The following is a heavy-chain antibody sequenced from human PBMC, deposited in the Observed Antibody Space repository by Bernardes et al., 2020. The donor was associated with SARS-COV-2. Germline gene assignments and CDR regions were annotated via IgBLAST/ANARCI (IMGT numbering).Heavy chain of an antibody. V-gene: IGHV4-39*01. J-gene: IGHJ6*02. Sequence: SETLSLTCTVSGGSINSINYYWGWIRQPPGKGLEWIGSMSYSGSTYYNPSLKSRVTISVDTSKNQFSLKLSSVTAADTAVYYCTLYSSSYYSMDVWGQGSTVTVSS. D-gene: IGHD6-13*01. CDR3: TLYSSSYYSMDV. CDR2: MSYSGST. CDR1: GGSINSINYY.